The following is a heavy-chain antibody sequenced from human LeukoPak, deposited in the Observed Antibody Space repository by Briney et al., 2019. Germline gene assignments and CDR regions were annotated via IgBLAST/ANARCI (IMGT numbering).Heavy chain of an antibody. Sequence: SETLSLTCTVSGGSISNYYWSWIRQPPGKGLEWIGYIYYSGTTNYNPSLKSRVTISVDTSKNQFSLKLSSVTAADTAVYYCARLVSSYYFDYWGQGTLVTVSS. CDR3: ARLVSSYYFDY. V-gene: IGHV4-59*01. CDR1: GGSISNYY. J-gene: IGHJ4*02. CDR2: IYYSGTT.